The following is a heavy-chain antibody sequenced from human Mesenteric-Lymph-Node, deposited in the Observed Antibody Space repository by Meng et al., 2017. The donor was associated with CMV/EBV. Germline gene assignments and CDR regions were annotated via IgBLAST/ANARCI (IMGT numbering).Heavy chain of an antibody. CDR2: INSDGSHT. CDR1: GFTFGNDW. D-gene: IGHD6-19*01. J-gene: IGHJ4*02. Sequence: GESLKISCSASGFTFGNDWMHWVRQAPGKGLVWVSRINSDGSHTHYADSVKGRFTISRDNSKNMLYLQLNSLRPEDTAVYYCGRDLISSGWSPRSPIGYWGQGTLVTVSS. CDR3: GRDLISSGWSPRSPIGY. V-gene: IGHV3-74*01.